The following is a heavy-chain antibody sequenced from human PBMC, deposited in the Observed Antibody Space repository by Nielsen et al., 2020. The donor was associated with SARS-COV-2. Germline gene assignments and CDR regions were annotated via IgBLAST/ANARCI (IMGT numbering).Heavy chain of an antibody. V-gene: IGHV3-48*03. Sequence: SGGTIYYADSVKGRFTISRDNAKNSLYLQMNSLRAEDTAVYYCARMAVTIFGVVINDDYWGQGTLVTVSS. J-gene: IGHJ4*02. D-gene: IGHD3-3*01. CDR3: ARMAVTIFGVVINDDY. CDR2: SGGTI.